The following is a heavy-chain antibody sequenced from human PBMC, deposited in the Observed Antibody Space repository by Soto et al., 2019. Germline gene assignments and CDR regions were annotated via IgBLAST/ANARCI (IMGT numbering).Heavy chain of an antibody. CDR3: ARRYGSCFAY. V-gene: IGHV4-59*08. CDR1: GDSFTRNY. CDR2: IYYSGST. D-gene: IGHD5-18*01. J-gene: IGHJ4*02. Sequence: SETLSLTCTVSGDSFTRNYWTWIRQSPGKGLEWIGHIYYSGSTKYNPSLKSRVTISVDTSKNQFSLKLSSVTAADTAVYYCARRYGSCFAYWGQGTLVTVSS.